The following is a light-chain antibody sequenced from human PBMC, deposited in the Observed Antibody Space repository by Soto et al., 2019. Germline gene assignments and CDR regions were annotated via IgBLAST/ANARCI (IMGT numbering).Light chain of an antibody. CDR1: SSDVGIYNY. J-gene: IGLJ1*01. CDR3: SSYTSGSTLPWV. CDR2: EVS. Sequence: QSVLTQPASVSGSPGQSIAISCTGSSSDVGIYNYVSWYQQHPGKVPKLIIYEVSNRPSGVSNRFSGSKSGNTASLTISGLQLEDEAVYYCSSYTSGSTLPWVFGTGTKVTVL. V-gene: IGLV2-14*01.